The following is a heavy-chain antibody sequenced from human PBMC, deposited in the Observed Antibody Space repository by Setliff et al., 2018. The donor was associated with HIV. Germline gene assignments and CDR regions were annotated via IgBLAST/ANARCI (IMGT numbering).Heavy chain of an antibody. D-gene: IGHD3-3*01. CDR3: ARQRGGRVTIFGVSGGWFDP. Sequence: PSETLSLTCTVSGGSISSSRYYWGWIRQPPGKGLEWIASIYFSGNTRYNPSLKSRVTISVDTSKNQFSLKLRSVTASDTAVYYCARQRGGRVTIFGVSGGWFDPWGQGTLVTVS. CDR2: IYFSGNT. V-gene: IGHV4-39*01. CDR1: GGSISSSRYY. J-gene: IGHJ5*02.